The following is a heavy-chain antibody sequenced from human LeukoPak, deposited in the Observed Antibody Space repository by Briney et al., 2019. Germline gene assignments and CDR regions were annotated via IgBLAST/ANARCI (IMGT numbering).Heavy chain of an antibody. V-gene: IGHV3-21*01. Sequence: GGSLRLSCAASGFTFSSYSMNWVRQAPGKGLEWVSSISSSSSYIYYADSVKGRFTISRDNAKNSLYLQMNSLRAEDTAVYYCARGRGIVGATTGGYFDYWGQGTLVTVSS. CDR2: ISSSSSYI. CDR3: ARGRGIVGATTGGYFDY. J-gene: IGHJ4*02. D-gene: IGHD1-26*01. CDR1: GFTFSSYS.